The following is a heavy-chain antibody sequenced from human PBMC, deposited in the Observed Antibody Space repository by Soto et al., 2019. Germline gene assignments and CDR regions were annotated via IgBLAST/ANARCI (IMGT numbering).Heavy chain of an antibody. CDR2: INAGNGNT. CDR1: GYTFTSYA. D-gene: IGHD5-18*01. Sequence: QVQLVQSGAEVKKPGASVKVSCKASGYTFTSYAMHWVRQAPGQSLEWMGWINAGNGNTKYSQKFQGRVTITRDTSASTAYMELSSLRSEDTAVYYCARGLNGYLHYFDYWGHETPVTVSS. J-gene: IGHJ4*01. V-gene: IGHV1-3*01. CDR3: ARGLNGYLHYFDY.